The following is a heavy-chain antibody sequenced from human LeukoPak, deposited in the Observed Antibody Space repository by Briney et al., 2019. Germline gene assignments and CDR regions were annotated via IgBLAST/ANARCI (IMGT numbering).Heavy chain of an antibody. CDR1: GFTFSSYA. CDR3: ARDTRLYYYDSSGYFFDY. J-gene: IGHJ4*02. Sequence: GGSLRLSCAASGFTFSSYAMHWVRQAPGKGLEWVAVISYDGSNKYYADSVKGRFTISRDNSKNSLYLQMNSLRAEDTAVYYCARDTRLYYYDSSGYFFDYWGQGTLVTVSS. D-gene: IGHD3-22*01. V-gene: IGHV3-30-3*01. CDR2: ISYDGSNK.